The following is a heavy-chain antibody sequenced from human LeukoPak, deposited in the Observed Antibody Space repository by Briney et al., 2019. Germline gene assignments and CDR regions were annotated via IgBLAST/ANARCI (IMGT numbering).Heavy chain of an antibody. D-gene: IGHD6-13*01. CDR3: ARGGGIAAAGFGFDP. Sequence: SESLSLTCTVSGGSISSYYWSWTRQPPGKGLEWIGYIYYSGSTNYNPSLKSRVSISVDTSKNQFSLKLSSVTAADTAVYYCARGGGIAAAGFGFDPWGRGTLDPVSS. CDR2: IYYSGST. J-gene: IGHJ5*02. CDR1: GGSISSYY. V-gene: IGHV4-59*01.